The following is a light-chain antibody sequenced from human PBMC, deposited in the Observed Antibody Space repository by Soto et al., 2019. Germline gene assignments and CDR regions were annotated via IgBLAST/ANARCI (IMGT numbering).Light chain of an antibody. V-gene: IGLV2-14*01. CDR2: DVS. J-gene: IGLJ1*01. Sequence: ALTQPASVSGSPGQSITLSCTGTSSDVGGYKYVSWYQQHPGKAPKLLIYDVSNRPSGVSNRFSGSKSGNTASLTISGLQAEDEADYYCSSYSSSSTPYVFGTGTKVTVL. CDR1: SSDVGGYKY. CDR3: SSYSSSSTPYV.